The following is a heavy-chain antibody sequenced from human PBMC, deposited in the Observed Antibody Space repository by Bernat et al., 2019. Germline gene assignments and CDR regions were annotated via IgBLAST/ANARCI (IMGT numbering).Heavy chain of an antibody. D-gene: IGHD6-13*01. CDR3: ASMYSSSWYRADY. CDR2: SIPIFGTA. J-gene: IGHJ4*02. CDR1: GGTFSSYA. Sequence: QVQLVQSGAEVKKPGSSVKVSCKASGGTFSSYAISWVRQAPGQGLEWMGGSIPIFGTANYAQKFQGRVTITADKSTSTAYMKLSSLRSEDTAVYYCASMYSSSWYRADYWGQGTLVTVSS. V-gene: IGHV1-69*06.